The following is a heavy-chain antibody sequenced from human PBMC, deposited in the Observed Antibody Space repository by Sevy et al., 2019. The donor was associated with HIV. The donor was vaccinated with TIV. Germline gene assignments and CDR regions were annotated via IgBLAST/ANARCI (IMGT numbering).Heavy chain of an antibody. CDR2: ISGSGGST. J-gene: IGHJ4*02. Sequence: GGSLRLSCAASGFSFSSYAMNWVRQTPGEGLEWVSGISGSGGSTYYAASVKGHFTISRDNSNNTVYLQMNSLRAEDTAVYYCAKGGLTMVRGVFDHWGQGTLVTVSS. CDR1: GFSFSSYA. D-gene: IGHD3-10*01. CDR3: AKGGLTMVRGVFDH. V-gene: IGHV3-23*01.